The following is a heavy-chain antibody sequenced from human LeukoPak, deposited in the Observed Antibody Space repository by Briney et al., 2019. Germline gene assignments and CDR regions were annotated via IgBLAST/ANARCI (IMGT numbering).Heavy chain of an antibody. D-gene: IGHD3-10*01. CDR1: GFTFSNYP. V-gene: IGHV3-30*14. CDR3: ARTPGGSGNFFDY. Sequence: GGSLRLSCAASGFTFSNYPMHWVRQAPGKGLEWVTMISHDESRKFYAVSVKGRFTVSRVNSKNTLYLQMNSMRAEDTAMYYCARTPGGSGNFFDYWGQGTLVTVSS. CDR2: ISHDESRK. J-gene: IGHJ4*02.